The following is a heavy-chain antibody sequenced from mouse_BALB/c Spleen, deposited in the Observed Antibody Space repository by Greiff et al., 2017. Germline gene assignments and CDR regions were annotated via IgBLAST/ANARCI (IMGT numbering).Heavy chain of an antibody. V-gene: IGHV14-3*02. J-gene: IGHJ1*01. CDR1: GFNIKDTY. D-gene: IGHD2-3*01. Sequence: EVQLQQSGAELVKPGASVKLSCTASGFNIKDTYMPWVKQRPEQGLEWIGRIDPANGNTKYDPKFQGKATITADTSSNTAYLQLSSLTSEDTAVYYCARWGLLRYFDVWGAGTTVTVSS. CDR3: ARWGLLRYFDV. CDR2: IDPANGNT.